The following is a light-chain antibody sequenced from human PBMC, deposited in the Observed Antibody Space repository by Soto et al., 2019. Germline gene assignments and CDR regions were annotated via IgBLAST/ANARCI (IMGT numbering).Light chain of an antibody. V-gene: IGKV3-11*01. CDR2: DAS. Sequence: EIVLTQSPATLSLSPGERATLSCMASQSVSSYLAWYQQKPGQAPRLLIYDASNRATGIPARFSGSGSGTDFTLTISSLEVEDFAVYYCQQRSNWLTFGGGSKVEIK. CDR3: QQRSNWLT. J-gene: IGKJ4*01. CDR1: QSVSSY.